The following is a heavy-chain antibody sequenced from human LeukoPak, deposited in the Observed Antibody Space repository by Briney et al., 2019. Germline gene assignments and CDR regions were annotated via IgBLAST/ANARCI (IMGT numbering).Heavy chain of an antibody. D-gene: IGHD3-3*01. CDR2: IIPIFGTA. CDR3: ARNSGTIFGVD. J-gene: IGHJ4*02. V-gene: IGHV1-69*05. CDR1: GGSFSSEA. Sequence: SVKVSCKAFGGSFSSEAISWVRQAPGQGLERMGGIIPIFGTANYAQKFQGRVTITTDESTSTAYMEVSSLRSEDTAVYYCARNSGTIFGVDWGQGTLVTVSS.